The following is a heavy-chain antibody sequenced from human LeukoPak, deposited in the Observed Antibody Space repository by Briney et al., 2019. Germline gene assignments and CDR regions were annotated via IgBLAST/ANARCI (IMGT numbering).Heavy chain of an antibody. J-gene: IGHJ4*02. V-gene: IGHV4-34*01. CDR1: GGSFSGYY. CDR2: INHSGST. D-gene: IGHD2-2*01. Sequence: SETLSLTCAVYGGSFSGYYWSWIRQPPGKGLEWIGEINHSGSTNYNPSLKSRVTISVDTSKNQFSLKLSSVTAADTAVYYCARVVYSSSTSCYDYWGQGTLVTVSS. CDR3: ARVVYSSSTSCYDY.